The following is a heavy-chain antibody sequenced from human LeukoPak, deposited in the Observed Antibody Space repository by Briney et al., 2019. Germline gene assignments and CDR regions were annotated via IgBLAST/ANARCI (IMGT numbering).Heavy chain of an antibody. Sequence: ASVKVACKASGYTFTGYYMHWVRHAPGQGLEWMGLITPNSGGTNYAQKFQGWVTMTRDTSISTAYMELSRLRSDDTAVYYCARGYSGYDLEDWFDPWGQGTLVTVSS. CDR1: GYTFTGYY. D-gene: IGHD5-12*01. J-gene: IGHJ5*02. CDR2: ITPNSGGT. V-gene: IGHV1-2*04. CDR3: ARGYSGYDLEDWFDP.